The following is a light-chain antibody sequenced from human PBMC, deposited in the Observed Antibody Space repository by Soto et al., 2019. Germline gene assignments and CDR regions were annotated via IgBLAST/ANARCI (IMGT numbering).Light chain of an antibody. J-gene: IGKJ5*01. Sequence: EIVLTQSPGTLSLSPGERATLSCRASQSVSSTYLAWYQQRPGQAPRLLIFGASSRATGIPDRFSSSGSGTDFTLTVGRLEPEDFAVYFCQQYGTSPVTFGQGTRLEMK. CDR1: QSVSSTY. CDR3: QQYGTSPVT. CDR2: GAS. V-gene: IGKV3-20*01.